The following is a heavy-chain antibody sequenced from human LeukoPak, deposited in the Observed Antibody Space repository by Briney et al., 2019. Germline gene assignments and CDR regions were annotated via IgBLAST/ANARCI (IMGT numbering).Heavy chain of an antibody. CDR3: AFLWFGELLSTFDY. Sequence: GGTLRLSCAASGFTFRSYGMTWVRQAPGKGLEWVSAISGSGDSTYYADSVKGRFTISRDNSRNTLYLQMNSLRAEDTAVYYCAFLWFGELLSTFDYWGQGTLITVSS. D-gene: IGHD3-10*01. CDR2: ISGSGDST. J-gene: IGHJ4*02. V-gene: IGHV3-23*01. CDR1: GFTFRSYG.